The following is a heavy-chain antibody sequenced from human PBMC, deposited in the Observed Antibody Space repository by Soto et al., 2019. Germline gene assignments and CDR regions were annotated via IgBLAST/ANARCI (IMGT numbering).Heavy chain of an antibody. CDR2: INHSGST. J-gene: IGHJ3*02. CDR3: ARGLYCSGGSCRRSDAFDI. D-gene: IGHD2-15*01. V-gene: IGHV4-34*01. CDR1: GGSFSGYY. Sequence: QVQLQQWGAGLLKPSETLSLTCAVYGGSFSGYYWSWIRQPPGKGLEWIGEINHSGSTNYNPSLTSRVTISVDTSKNQFSLKLSSVTAADTAVYYCARGLYCSGGSCRRSDAFDIWGQGTMVTVSS.